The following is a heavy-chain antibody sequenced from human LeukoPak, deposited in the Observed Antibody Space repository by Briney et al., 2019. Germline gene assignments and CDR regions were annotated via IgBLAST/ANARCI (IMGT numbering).Heavy chain of an antibody. CDR2: ISSSGSTI. V-gene: IGHV3-11*01. Sequence: RSGGSLKLSCAASGFTFSDYYMSWIRQAPGKGLEWVSYISSSGSTIYYADSVKGRFTISRDNAKNSLYLQMNSLRAEDTAVYYCARALTGYYSDYWGQGTLVTVSS. J-gene: IGHJ4*02. D-gene: IGHD3-9*01. CDR3: ARALTGYYSDY. CDR1: GFTFSDYY.